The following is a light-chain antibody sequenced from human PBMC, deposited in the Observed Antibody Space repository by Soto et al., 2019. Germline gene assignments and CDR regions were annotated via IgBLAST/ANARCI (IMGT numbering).Light chain of an antibody. V-gene: IGLV2-14*01. CDR1: SSDVGGYNY. J-gene: IGLJ2*01. CDR2: NVS. Sequence: QSALTQPASVSGSPGQSITISCTGTSSDVGGYNYVSWYQQHPGKAPNLIIFNVSNRPPGVFHRFSGSKSGNAASLTISGLQAYDEADYYCSSYTGSNPPVVFGGGTKLTVL. CDR3: SSYTGSNPPVV.